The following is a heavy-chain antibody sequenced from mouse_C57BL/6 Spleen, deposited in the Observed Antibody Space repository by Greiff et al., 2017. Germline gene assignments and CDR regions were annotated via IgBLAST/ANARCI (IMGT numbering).Heavy chain of an antibody. CDR2: IYPGDGDT. Sequence: QVQLKQSGAELVKPGASVKISCKASGYAFSSYWMNWVKQRPGKGLEWIGQIYPGDGDTNYNGKFKGKATLTADKSSSTAYMQRSSLTSEDSAVYFCARGTVVAKVYAMDYWGQGTSVTVSS. CDR3: ARGTVVAKVYAMDY. D-gene: IGHD1-1*01. V-gene: IGHV1-80*01. J-gene: IGHJ4*01. CDR1: GYAFSSYW.